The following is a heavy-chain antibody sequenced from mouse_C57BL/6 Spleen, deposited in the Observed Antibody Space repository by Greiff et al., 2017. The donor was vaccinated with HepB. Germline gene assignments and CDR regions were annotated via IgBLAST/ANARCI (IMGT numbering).Heavy chain of an antibody. J-gene: IGHJ1*03. CDR1: GYTFTSYW. CDR3: ARSKGSYEYFDV. CDR2: IDPSDSYT. V-gene: IGHV1-69*01. D-gene: IGHD1-1*02. Sequence: QVQLQQPGAELVMPGASVKLSCKASGYTFTSYWMHWVKQRPGQGLEWIGEIDPSDSYTNYNQKFKGKSTLTVDKSSSTAYMQLSSLTSEDSAVYYCARSKGSYEYFDVWGTGTTVTVSS.